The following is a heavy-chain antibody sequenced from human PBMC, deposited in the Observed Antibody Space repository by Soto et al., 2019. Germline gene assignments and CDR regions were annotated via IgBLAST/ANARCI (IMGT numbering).Heavy chain of an antibody. J-gene: IGHJ4*02. CDR3: ARVTSPAGTTVY. CDR2: ISYDGSNK. CDR1: GFTFSSYA. V-gene: IGHV3-30-3*01. Sequence: QVQLVESGGGVVQPGRSLRLSCAASGFTFSSYAMHWDRQAPGKGLEWVAVISYDGSNKYYADSVKGRFTISRDNSKNTLYLQMNSLRAEDTAVYYCARVTSPAGTTVYWGQGTLVTVSS. D-gene: IGHD1-1*01.